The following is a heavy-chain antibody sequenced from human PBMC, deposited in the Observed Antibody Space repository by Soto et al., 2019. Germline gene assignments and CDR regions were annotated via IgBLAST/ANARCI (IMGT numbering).Heavy chain of an antibody. D-gene: IGHD6-13*01. Sequence: ASETLSLTCTVSGGSISSSSYYWGWIRQPPGKGLEWIGSIYYSGSTYYNPSLKSRVTISVDTSKNQFSLKLSSVTAADTAVYYCARSADHSSWAYNWFDLWGQGTLVTVSS. J-gene: IGHJ5*02. V-gene: IGHV4-39*01. CDR3: ARSADHSSWAYNWFDL. CDR2: IYYSGST. CDR1: GGSISSSSYY.